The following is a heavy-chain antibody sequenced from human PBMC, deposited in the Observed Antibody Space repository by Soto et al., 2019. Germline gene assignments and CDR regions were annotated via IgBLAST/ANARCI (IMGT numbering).Heavy chain of an antibody. CDR1: GYTFTGYY. CDR2: INPNSGGT. CDR3: AREAYYDFWSGYPDYYGMDV. D-gene: IGHD3-3*01. Sequence: VASVKVSCKASGYTFTGYYMHWVRQAPGQGLEWMGWINPNSGGTNYAQKFQGRVTMTRDTSISTAYMELSRLRSDDTAVYYCAREAYYDFWSGYPDYYGMDVWGQGTTVTVSS. V-gene: IGHV1-2*02. J-gene: IGHJ6*02.